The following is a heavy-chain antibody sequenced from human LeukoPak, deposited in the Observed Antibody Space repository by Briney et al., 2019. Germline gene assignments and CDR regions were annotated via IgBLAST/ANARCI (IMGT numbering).Heavy chain of an antibody. Sequence: ASVKVSCKASGYTFTGYYMHWVRQAPGQGLEWMGWINPNSGGTNYAQKFQGRVTMTRDTSTSTAYMELSRLRSDDTAVYYCARDRHCSSTSCLGMDVWGKGTTVTVSS. D-gene: IGHD2-2*01. V-gene: IGHV1-2*02. CDR1: GYTFTGYY. CDR3: ARDRHCSSTSCLGMDV. CDR2: INPNSGGT. J-gene: IGHJ6*04.